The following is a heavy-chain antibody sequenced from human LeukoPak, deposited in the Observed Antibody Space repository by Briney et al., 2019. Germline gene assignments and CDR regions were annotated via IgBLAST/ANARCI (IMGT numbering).Heavy chain of an antibody. Sequence: GGSLRLSCAASEFTFSSHSMNWVRQAPGKGLEWVSSISRSGGSIYYADSLKGRFTISRDNAKNSPYLQMNSLRAEDTAVYFCARSLKVSAALDVFDIWGQGTMVTVSS. D-gene: IGHD2-2*01. CDR2: ISRSGGSI. CDR1: EFTFSSHS. CDR3: ARSLKVSAALDVFDI. V-gene: IGHV3-21*01. J-gene: IGHJ3*02.